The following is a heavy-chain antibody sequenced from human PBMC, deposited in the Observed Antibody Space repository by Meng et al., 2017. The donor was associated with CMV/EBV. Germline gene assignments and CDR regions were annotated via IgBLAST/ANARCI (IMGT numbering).Heavy chain of an antibody. Sequence: SETLSLTCAVYGGSFNGYYWSWIRQPPGKGLEWIGEINHSGSTNYNPSLKSRVTISVDTSKNQFSLKLSSVTAADTAVYYCARTLQARYCSSISCYKYGMDVWGQGTTVTVSS. D-gene: IGHD2-2*01. CDR2: INHSGST. J-gene: IGHJ6*02. CDR3: ARTLQARYCSSISCYKYGMDV. CDR1: GGSFNGYY. V-gene: IGHV4-34*01.